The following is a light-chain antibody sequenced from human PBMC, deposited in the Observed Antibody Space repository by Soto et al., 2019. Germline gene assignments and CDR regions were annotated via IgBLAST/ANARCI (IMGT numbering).Light chain of an antibody. J-gene: IGKJ3*01. V-gene: IGKV3-11*01. Sequence: EIVLTQSPATLSLSPGERATLSCRASQSVSSYLAWYQQKPGQAPRLLIYDASNRATGIPARFRGSGSGTDFTLTISSLEPEDFAVYYCEQRSNWVTFGPGTKVDIK. CDR1: QSVSSY. CDR2: DAS. CDR3: EQRSNWVT.